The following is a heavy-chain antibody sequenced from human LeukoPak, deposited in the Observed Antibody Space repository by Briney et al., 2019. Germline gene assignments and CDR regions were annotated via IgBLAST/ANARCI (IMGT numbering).Heavy chain of an antibody. D-gene: IGHD3-10*01. Sequence: PGGSLRLSCAASGFTFSSYAMNWVRQAPGKGLEWVSLITGGGESTYYADSVKGRFTVSRDNSTNTLLLQMNSLRAEDTAVYFCAKASGSVYGSECFDYWGQGTLVTVSS. V-gene: IGHV3-23*01. CDR3: AKASGSVYGSECFDY. CDR2: ITGGGEST. CDR1: GFTFSSYA. J-gene: IGHJ4*02.